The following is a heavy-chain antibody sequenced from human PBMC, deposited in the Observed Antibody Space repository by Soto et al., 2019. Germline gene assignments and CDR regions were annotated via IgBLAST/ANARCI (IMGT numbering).Heavy chain of an antibody. CDR2: ISGYNGNT. D-gene: IGHD3-10*01. Sequence: QIQLVQSGAEVKKPGASVKVSCRASGYSFANNGITWVRQAPGQGLEWMGWISGYNGNTKYAQSVQDRVTMTTDTSTSTAYTELRRLRSDDTAVYYCAKSHGSGRADFWGQGTLVTVSS. J-gene: IGHJ4*02. V-gene: IGHV1-18*01. CDR3: AKSHGSGRADF. CDR1: GYSFANNG.